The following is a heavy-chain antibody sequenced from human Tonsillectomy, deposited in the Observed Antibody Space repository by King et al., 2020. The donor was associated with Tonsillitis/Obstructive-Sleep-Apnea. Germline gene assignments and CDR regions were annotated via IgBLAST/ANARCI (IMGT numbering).Heavy chain of an antibody. CDR1: GFTFSSYA. CDR2: ISFDGTNK. V-gene: IGHV3-30*04. J-gene: IGHJ3*02. CDR3: ARDTALDAFDI. D-gene: IGHD5-18*01. Sequence: VQLVESGGGVVQPGRSLRLSCAASGFTFSSYAMHWVRQAPGKGLEWVAVISFDGTNKYYTDSVKGRFTISRDNSKNTLYLQMNCLRAEDTAVYYCARDTALDAFDIWGQGTMVTVSS.